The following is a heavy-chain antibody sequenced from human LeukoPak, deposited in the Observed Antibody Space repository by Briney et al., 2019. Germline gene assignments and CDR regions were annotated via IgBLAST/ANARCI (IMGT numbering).Heavy chain of an antibody. CDR1: GYTFTSFG. V-gene: IGHV1-18*01. CDR3: ARQAGLYNSGWYAH. CDR2: ISAYNGNT. Sequence: GASVKVSYKTSGYTFTSFGISWVRQAPGQGLEWMGWISAYNGNTNYVQKLQGRVTMTTDTFTSTAYMELRSLTSDDTAVYYCARQAGLYNSGWYAHWGQGTLVTVSS. J-gene: IGHJ4*02. D-gene: IGHD6-19*01.